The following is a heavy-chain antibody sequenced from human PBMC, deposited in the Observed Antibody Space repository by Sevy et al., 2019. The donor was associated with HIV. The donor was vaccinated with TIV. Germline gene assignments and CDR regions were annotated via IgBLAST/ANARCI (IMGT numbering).Heavy chain of an antibody. CDR1: GFTFSNYA. CDR3: ARGGYYYDNAAYYALDS. Sequence: GGSLRLSCAATGFTFSNYAMHWVRQAPGKGMEWVAIIWSDGAYQYHGDSVKGRFTISRDNSKTTLYLQMNNVRVEDTAVYYCARGGYYYDNAAYYALDSWGQGTLFTVSS. D-gene: IGHD3-22*01. CDR2: IWSDGAYQ. J-gene: IGHJ4*02. V-gene: IGHV3-33*01.